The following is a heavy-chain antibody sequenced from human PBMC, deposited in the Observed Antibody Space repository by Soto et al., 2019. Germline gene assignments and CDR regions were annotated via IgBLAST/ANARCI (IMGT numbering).Heavy chain of an antibody. Sequence: GSGPTLVNPTQTLTLTCTFSGFSLSSNKVGVGWIRQPPGKALEWLALIYWDDDKRYSPSLKSRLTITKDTSKNQVILRMTNMEPMDTATYYCAHRRFYHSVFDYWGQGTLVTVST. D-gene: IGHD3-10*01. V-gene: IGHV2-5*02. J-gene: IGHJ4*02. CDR3: AHRRFYHSVFDY. CDR1: GFSLSSNKVG. CDR2: IYWDDDK.